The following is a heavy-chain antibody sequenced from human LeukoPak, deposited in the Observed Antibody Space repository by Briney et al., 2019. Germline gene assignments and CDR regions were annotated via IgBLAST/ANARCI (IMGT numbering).Heavy chain of an antibody. V-gene: IGHV3-30*02. CDR2: IQFDGTTE. CDR1: GFTLIDYN. CDR3: ARGAAVALEL. Sequence: PGGSLRLSCGASGFTLIDYNMNWVRQAPGKGLEYVAFIQFDGTTEYYTDSVKGRFTMSRDKSKNTLYLQMNSLRGGDTAVYYCARGAAVALELWGQGTLVTVPS. J-gene: IGHJ4*02. D-gene: IGHD6-19*01.